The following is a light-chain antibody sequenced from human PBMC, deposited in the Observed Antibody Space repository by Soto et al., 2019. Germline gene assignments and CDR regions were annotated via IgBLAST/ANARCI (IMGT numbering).Light chain of an antibody. CDR2: EVD. J-gene: IGLJ1*01. CDR1: ISDVGGYNY. CDR3: SSYAGSNNFGV. Sequence: QSALTQPASVSGSPGQSITISCTGTISDVGGYNYVSWYQQHPGKAPKLMIYEVDSRPSGVSNRFSGSKSGNTASLTVSGLQAEDEADYYCSSYAGSNNFGVFGTGTKSPS. V-gene: IGLV2-14*01.